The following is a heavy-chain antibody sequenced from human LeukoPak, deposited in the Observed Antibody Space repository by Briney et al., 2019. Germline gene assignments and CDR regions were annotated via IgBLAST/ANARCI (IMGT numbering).Heavy chain of an antibody. CDR2: IKQDGSEK. CDR1: GFAFSHYW. V-gene: IGHV3-7*01. J-gene: IGHJ4*02. CDR3: TRESFAARWD. D-gene: IGHD6-6*01. Sequence: GGSLRPSCAASGFAFSHYWMSWVRQAPGKGLEWLANIKQDGSEKYYVDSVKGRFTISRDNAKNSLYLQMNSLRAEDTAVYYCTRESFAARWDWGQGTLVTVSS.